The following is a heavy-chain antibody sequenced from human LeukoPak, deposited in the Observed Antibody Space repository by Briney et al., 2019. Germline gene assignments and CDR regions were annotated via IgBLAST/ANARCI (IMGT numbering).Heavy chain of an antibody. CDR2: ISSTGGTI. Sequence: GGSLRLSCAASGFTFSSYSMNWVRQAPGKGLEWVSYISSTGGTIYYTYSVKGRFTISRDNAMNSLYLQMNSLRAEDTAIYYCARVGYGSASYDNWFDPWGQGTLVTVSS. V-gene: IGHV3-48*04. CDR3: ARVGYGSASYDNWFDP. CDR1: GFTFSSYS. D-gene: IGHD3-10*01. J-gene: IGHJ5*02.